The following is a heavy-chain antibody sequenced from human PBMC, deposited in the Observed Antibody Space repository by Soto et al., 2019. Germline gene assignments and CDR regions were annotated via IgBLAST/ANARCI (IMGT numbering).Heavy chain of an antibody. CDR2: ISDSGSNT. V-gene: IGHV3-48*04. D-gene: IGHD3-22*01. Sequence: PGGSLRLSCAAFGFKISSSSMNWVRQAPGRGLEWVAYISDSGSNTLYADSVKGRFTISRDNAKNSLYLQMNSLRAEDTAVYYCARVKVVVTLDAFDIWGQGTMVTVSS. CDR3: ARVKVVVTLDAFDI. J-gene: IGHJ3*02. CDR1: GFKISSSS.